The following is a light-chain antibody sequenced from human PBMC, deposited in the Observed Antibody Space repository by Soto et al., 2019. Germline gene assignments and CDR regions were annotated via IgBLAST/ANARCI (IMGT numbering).Light chain of an antibody. Sequence: QSVLTQPPSASGTPGQRVTISCSGSSSNIGSNTVDWYQQLPGTAPKLLIYNNNQRPSGVPVRFSGSKSGTSASLAISGLQSEDEADYYCATWDGSLNGWVFGGGTKLTVL. V-gene: IGLV1-44*01. CDR3: ATWDGSLNGWV. J-gene: IGLJ3*02. CDR2: NNN. CDR1: SSNIGSNT.